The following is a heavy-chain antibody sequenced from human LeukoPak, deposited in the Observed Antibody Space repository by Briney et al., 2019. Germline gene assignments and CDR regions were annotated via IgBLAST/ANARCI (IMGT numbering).Heavy chain of an antibody. CDR1: GFTFSNHG. V-gene: IGHV3-23*01. J-gene: IGHJ3*02. D-gene: IGHD3-9*01. Sequence: GGTLRLSCAASGFTFSNHGMNWVRQAPGKGLEWVSGISPSADIKYYADSVKGRFTISRDNSKNTLYLQMNSLRAEDTAVYYCAKDSTDYDILTGPSDIWGQGTMVTVSS. CDR3: AKDSTDYDILTGPSDI. CDR2: ISPSADIK.